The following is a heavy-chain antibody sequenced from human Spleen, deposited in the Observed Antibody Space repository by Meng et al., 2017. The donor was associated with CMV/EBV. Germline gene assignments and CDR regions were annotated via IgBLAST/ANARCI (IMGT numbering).Heavy chain of an antibody. CDR3: LKAPHYAFCSSATCYDY. CDR2: IRYDGASK. Sequence: GGSLRLSCATSGVTFSSYGMHWVRQAPGKGLQWVAFIRYDGASKYYADSLKGRLTISRDNSKNILYLQMNSLRAEDTAVYYCLKAPHYAFCSSATCYDYWGQGALVTVSS. CDR1: GVTFSSYG. J-gene: IGHJ4*02. V-gene: IGHV3-30*02. D-gene: IGHD2-2*01.